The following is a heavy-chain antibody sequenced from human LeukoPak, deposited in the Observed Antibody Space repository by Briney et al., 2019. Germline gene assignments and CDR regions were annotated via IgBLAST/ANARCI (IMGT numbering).Heavy chain of an antibody. D-gene: IGHD3-22*01. CDR1: GGSISSFY. V-gene: IGHV4-59*08. CDR3: ARARDSSGYYYVIDY. J-gene: IGHJ4*02. Sequence: SETLSLTCTVSGGSISSFYWSWIRQPPGKGLEWIGYIYYTGSTNYNSSLKSRVTISVDTSKNQFSLNLSSVTAADTAVYYCARARDSSGYYYVIDYWGQGTLVTVSS. CDR2: IYYTGST.